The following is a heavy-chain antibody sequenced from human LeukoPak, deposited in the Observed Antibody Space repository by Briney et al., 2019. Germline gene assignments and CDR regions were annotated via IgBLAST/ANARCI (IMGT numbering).Heavy chain of an antibody. CDR2: ISGSSGII. V-gene: IGHV3-48*01. CDR1: GFTFNTYT. J-gene: IGHJ4*02. CDR3: ARGRTYGSSWPFDY. D-gene: IGHD6-13*01. Sequence: GGSLRLSCAASGFTFNTYTMNWVRQAPGKGLEWVSYISGSSGIIDYADSVRGRFTISRDNAKNSLYLQMNSLRAEDTAVYYCARGRTYGSSWPFDYWGQGTLVTVSS.